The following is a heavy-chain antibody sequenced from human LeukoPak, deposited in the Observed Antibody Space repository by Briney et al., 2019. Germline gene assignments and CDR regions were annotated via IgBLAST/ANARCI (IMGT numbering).Heavy chain of an antibody. CDR2: ISAYNGNT. Sequence: ASVKVSCKASGYTFTSYGICWVRQAPGQGLEWMGWISAYNGNTNYAQKLQGRVTMATDTSTSTAYMELRSLRSDDTAFYYCARDVTHSGSYYYYYYMDVWGKGTTVTVSS. V-gene: IGHV1-18*01. J-gene: IGHJ6*03. CDR1: GYTFTSYG. D-gene: IGHD1-26*01. CDR3: ARDVTHSGSYYYYYYMDV.